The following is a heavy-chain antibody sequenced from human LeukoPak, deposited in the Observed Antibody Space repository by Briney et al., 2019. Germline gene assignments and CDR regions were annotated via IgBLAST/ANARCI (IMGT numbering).Heavy chain of an antibody. CDR3: ARGVYIAAAQYAY. D-gene: IGHD6-13*01. V-gene: IGHV4-59*01. J-gene: IGHJ4*02. Sequence: PSETLSLTCTVSGGSISGYYWSWVRQPPGKELEWIGYIHYSGTTNYNPSLKSQVTISVDTSKNQFSLKLSSVTAADTAVYYCARGVYIAAAQYAYWGQGTLVTVSS. CDR2: IHYSGTT. CDR1: GGSISGYY.